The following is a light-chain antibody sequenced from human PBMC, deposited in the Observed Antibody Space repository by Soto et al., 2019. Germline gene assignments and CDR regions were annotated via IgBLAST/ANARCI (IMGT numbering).Light chain of an antibody. V-gene: IGLV2-14*01. CDR1: SSDVGGYNY. Sequence: QSALTQPASVSGSPGQSIAISCTGTSSDVGGYNYVSWYQQHPDKAPKLMIYEVINRPSGVSNRFSGSKSGDTASLTISGLQAEDEADYYCSSYTSSNTLVFGTGTKVTVL. J-gene: IGLJ1*01. CDR2: EVI. CDR3: SSYTSSNTLV.